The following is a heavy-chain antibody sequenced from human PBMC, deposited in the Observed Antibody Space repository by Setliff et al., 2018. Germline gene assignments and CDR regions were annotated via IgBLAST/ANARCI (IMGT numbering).Heavy chain of an antibody. CDR1: GYTFTRYA. D-gene: IGHD6-19*01. CDR2: ISAYNGNT. V-gene: IGHV1-18*01. CDR3: TRGQRAWSY. J-gene: IGHJ4*02. Sequence: ASVKVSCKASGYTFTRYAISWVRQAPGQGPEWMGWISAYNGNTNYALRLQDRVIMTADTSTNTVYLDLRSLRSDDSAMYYCTRGQRAWSYWGQGTLVTVSS.